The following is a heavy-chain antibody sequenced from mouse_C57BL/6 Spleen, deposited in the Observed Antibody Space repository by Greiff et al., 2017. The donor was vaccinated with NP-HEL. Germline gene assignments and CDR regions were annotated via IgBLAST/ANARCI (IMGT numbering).Heavy chain of an antibody. CDR2: IYPRSGNT. Sequence: LVESGAELARPGASVKLSCKASGYTFTSYGISWVKQRTGQGLEWIGEIYPRSGNTYYNEKFKGKATLTADKSSSTAYMELRSLTSEDSAVYFCARGEAYYSNYTYFDVWGTGTTVTVSS. CDR3: ARGEAYYSNYTYFDV. V-gene: IGHV1-81*01. J-gene: IGHJ1*03. D-gene: IGHD2-5*01. CDR1: GYTFTSYG.